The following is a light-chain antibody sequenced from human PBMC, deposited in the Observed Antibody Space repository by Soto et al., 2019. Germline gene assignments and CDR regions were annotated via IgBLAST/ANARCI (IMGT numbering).Light chain of an antibody. J-gene: IGLJ2*01. CDR2: SNN. CDR1: SSNIGSKS. V-gene: IGLV1-44*01. Sequence: QSVLTQPPSVSGTPGQTVTISCSGGSSNIGSKSVQWYQQLPETAPKLLIYSNNQRPSGVPDRFSGSKSGTSASLAISGLQSEDEAHYYCGAWDDTLNVLVFGGGTKLTVL. CDR3: GAWDDTLNVLV.